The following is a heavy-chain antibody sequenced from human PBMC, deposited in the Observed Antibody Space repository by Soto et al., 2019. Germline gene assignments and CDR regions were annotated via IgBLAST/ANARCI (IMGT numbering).Heavy chain of an antibody. Sequence: ASVKVSCKASGYTFTSYGISWVRQAPGQGLEWMGWISAYNGNTNYSQKLQGRVTMTTDTSTSTAYMELSSLRSEDTAVYYCARDKSRGSDYYSTDKKPHYYGMDDWGQGTTVTVSS. V-gene: IGHV1-18*01. CDR2: ISAYNGNT. J-gene: IGHJ6*02. D-gene: IGHD3-22*01. CDR3: ARDKSRGSDYYSTDKKPHYYGMDD. CDR1: GYTFTSYG.